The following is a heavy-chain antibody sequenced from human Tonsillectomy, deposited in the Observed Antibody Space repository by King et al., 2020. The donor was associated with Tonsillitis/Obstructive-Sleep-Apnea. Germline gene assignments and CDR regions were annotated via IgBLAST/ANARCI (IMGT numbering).Heavy chain of an antibody. J-gene: IGHJ5*02. CDR3: ARGEGYSYGYDWFDP. CDR2: IYYSGST. D-gene: IGHD5-18*01. CDR1: GGSISSYY. V-gene: IGHV4-59*01. Sequence: VQLQESGPGLVKPSETLSLTCTVSGGSISSYYWSWIRQPPGKGLEWIGYIYYSGSTNYNPSLKSRVTITVDTSKNQFSLKLSSVTAADTAVYYCARGEGYSYGYDWFDPWGQGTLVTVSS.